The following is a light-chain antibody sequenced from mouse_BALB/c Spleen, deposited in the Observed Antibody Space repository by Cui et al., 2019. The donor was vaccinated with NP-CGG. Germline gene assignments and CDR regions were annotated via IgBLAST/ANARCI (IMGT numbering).Light chain of an antibody. V-gene: IGLV1*01. CDR1: TGAVTTSNY. CDR3: ALWYSNHWV. Sequence: QAVVTQEPALTTSPGETVTLTCRSSTGAVTTSNYANWVQEKPDHLFTGLIGGTNNRAPGVPARFSGSLIGDEAALTITGAQTEDEAIYFCALWYSNHWVFGGGTKLTVL. CDR2: GTN. J-gene: IGLJ1*01.